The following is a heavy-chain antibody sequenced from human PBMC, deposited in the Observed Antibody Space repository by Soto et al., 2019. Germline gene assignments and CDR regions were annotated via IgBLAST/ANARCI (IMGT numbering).Heavy chain of an antibody. V-gene: IGHV3-74*01. CDR2: INSDGSTT. J-gene: IGHJ4*02. CDR1: GYTFSDFL. CDR3: ARDGWAVAEN. D-gene: IGHD6-19*01. Sequence: VQLVESGGGLVQPGGSLRLSCAASGYTFSDFLMHWVRQVPGKGLVWVSRINSDGSTTDYADSVKGRFTISRDNAKNTLYLQMNNLRAEDTAVYYCARDGWAVAENGGRGTLVTVSS.